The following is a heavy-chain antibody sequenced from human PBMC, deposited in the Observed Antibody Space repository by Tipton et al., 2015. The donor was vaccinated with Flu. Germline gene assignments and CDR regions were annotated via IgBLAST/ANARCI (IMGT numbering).Heavy chain of an antibody. D-gene: IGHD2-21*02. CDR3: ARRYCGGDCPTSNDAFDI. V-gene: IGHV1-8*03. CDR1: GYTFTSYD. Sequence: QLVQSGAEVEKPGASVKVSCKASGYTFTSYDINWVRQATGQGLEWMGWMNPNSGNTGYAQKFQGRVTITRNTSISTAYMELSSLRSEDTAVYYCARRYCGGDCPTSNDAFDIWGQGTMVTVSS. CDR2: MNPNSGNT. J-gene: IGHJ3*02.